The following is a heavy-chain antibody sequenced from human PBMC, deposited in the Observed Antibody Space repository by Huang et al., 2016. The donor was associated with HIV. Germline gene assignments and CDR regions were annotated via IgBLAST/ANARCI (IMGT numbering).Heavy chain of an antibody. D-gene: IGHD3-10*01. CDR1: GGSISSHY. CDR3: ARDTMVLGFDY. J-gene: IGHJ4*02. CDR2: LYYSGST. V-gene: IGHV4-59*11. Sequence: QVQLQESGPGLVKPSETLSLTCTVSGGSISSHYWSWIRQPPGKGLEWIGSLYYSGSTNYNPSLKRRVTISVDTSKNQFSLKLSSVTAADTAMYYCARDTMVLGFDYWGQGTLVTVSS.